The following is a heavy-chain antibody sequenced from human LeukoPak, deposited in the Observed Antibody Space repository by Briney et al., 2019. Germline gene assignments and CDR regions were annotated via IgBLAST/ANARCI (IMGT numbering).Heavy chain of an antibody. J-gene: IGHJ6*03. CDR2: ISSSSTYI. V-gene: IGHV3-21*04. CDR1: GFTFSSYS. Sequence: GGSLRLSCAASGFTFSSYSMNWVRQAPGKGLEWVSSISSSSTYIFYADSVRGRFTISRDNAKNSLYLQMNSLRAEDTALYYCARGQTSRYSGYDFDVDGYYYYMDVWGKGTTVTVSS. D-gene: IGHD5-12*01. CDR3: ARGQTSRYSGYDFDVDGYYYYMDV.